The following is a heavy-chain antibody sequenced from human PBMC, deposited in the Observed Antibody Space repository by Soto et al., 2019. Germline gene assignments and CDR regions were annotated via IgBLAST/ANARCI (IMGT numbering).Heavy chain of an antibody. D-gene: IGHD1-1*01. Sequence: QVQLVQSGAEVKKPGASVKVSCKASGYTFTSYDINWVRQATGQGLEWMGWMNPNSGNTGYAQKFKGRVTMTRNTPRTTAYMELSSLRSGDTAVYYCAREGTGTTGMDVWGQGTTVTVSS. V-gene: IGHV1-8*01. J-gene: IGHJ6*01. CDR2: MNPNSGNT. CDR1: GYTFTSYD. CDR3: AREGTGTTGMDV.